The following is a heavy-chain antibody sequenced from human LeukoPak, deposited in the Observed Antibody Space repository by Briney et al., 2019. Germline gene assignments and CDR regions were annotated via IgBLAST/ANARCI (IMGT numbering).Heavy chain of an antibody. D-gene: IGHD3-16*01. CDR2: IYYSGSA. CDR1: GGSISRYY. V-gene: IGHV4-59*01. Sequence: PSETLSLTSTVSGGSISRYYWSWIRQPPGKGLDGIGYIYYSGSANYNPSLKSRVTISVDTSKNRFSLKLSSVTAADTAVYYCARFTRRNWFDPWRQGTLVTVSS. CDR3: ARFTRRNWFDP. J-gene: IGHJ5*02.